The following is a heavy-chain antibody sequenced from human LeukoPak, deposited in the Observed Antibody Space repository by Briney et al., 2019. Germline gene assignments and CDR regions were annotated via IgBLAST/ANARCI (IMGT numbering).Heavy chain of an antibody. J-gene: IGHJ4*02. V-gene: IGHV3-53*01. CDR3: ARDAFMGY. Sequence: GGSLRLSCAVSGFTVSSNDMNWVRQAPGKGLEWVSIIYNGGGTTYYADSVQGRFTISRDNSKNTLYLQMNSLRAEDTALYYCARDAFMGYWGQGTLVTVSS. CDR2: IYNGGGTT. D-gene: IGHD3-10*01. CDR1: GFTVSSND.